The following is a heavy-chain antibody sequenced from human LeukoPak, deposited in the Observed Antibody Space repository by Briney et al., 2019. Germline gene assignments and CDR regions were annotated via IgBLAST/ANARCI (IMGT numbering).Heavy chain of an antibody. D-gene: IGHD2/OR15-2a*01. V-gene: IGHV4-59*08. Sequence: SETLSLTCTVSGGSISTYYWSWIRQPPGKGLEWIGHIYYSGSTNYNPSLKSRVTISVDTSKDQFSLKLSSVTAADTAVYYCARHLSNGMFDYWGQGNLDTVSS. CDR1: GGSISTYY. J-gene: IGHJ4*02. CDR3: ARHLSNGMFDY. CDR2: IYYSGST.